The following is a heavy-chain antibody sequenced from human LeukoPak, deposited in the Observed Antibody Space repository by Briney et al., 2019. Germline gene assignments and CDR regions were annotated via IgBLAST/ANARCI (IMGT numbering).Heavy chain of an antibody. CDR1: GYTFTSYG. D-gene: IGHD6-13*01. J-gene: IGHJ6*02. V-gene: IGHV1-18*01. Sequence: ASLKVSCKASGYTFTSYGISWVRQAPGQGIEWMGWISAYNGNTNYAQKLQGRVTMTTDTSTSTAYMEPRSLRSDDTAVYYCARDRAAAGNYYYGMDVWGQGTTVTVSS. CDR3: ARDRAAAGNYYYGMDV. CDR2: ISAYNGNT.